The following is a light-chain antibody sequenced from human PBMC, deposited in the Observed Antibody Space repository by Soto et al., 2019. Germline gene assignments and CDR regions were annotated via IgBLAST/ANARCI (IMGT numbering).Light chain of an antibody. Sequence: DIVMTQSPDSLAVSLGERATINCKSSQSVLYSSNNKNYLAWYQQKAGQPPKLLISWASTRESEVPDRFSGSGSETDFTLSISSLQAEDVAVYYGQQYYTASRAFGQGTKVEIK. J-gene: IGKJ1*01. CDR2: WAS. CDR1: QSVLYSSNNKNY. CDR3: QQYYTASRA. V-gene: IGKV4-1*01.